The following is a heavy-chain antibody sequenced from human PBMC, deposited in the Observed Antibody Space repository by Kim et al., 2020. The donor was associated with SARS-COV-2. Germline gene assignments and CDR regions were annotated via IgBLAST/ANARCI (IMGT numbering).Heavy chain of an antibody. J-gene: IGHJ4*02. CDR3: ARDQDSSSEWGWY. V-gene: IGHV3-21*01. Sequence: YADSAKGRFTISRDNAKNSLYLKMNSLRAEDTAVYYCARDQDSSSEWGWYWGQGTLVTVSS. D-gene: IGHD6-6*01.